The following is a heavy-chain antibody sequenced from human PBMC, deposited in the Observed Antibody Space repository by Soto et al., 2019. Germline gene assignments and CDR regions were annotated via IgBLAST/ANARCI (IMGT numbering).Heavy chain of an antibody. J-gene: IGHJ2*01. Sequence: EVQLVESGGGLVQPGGSLRLSREASGFSFSAYWMSWVRQAPGKGLEWVANIKQDGSEQYYVDSVKGRFTISRNNAKNSLYLQMNSLRAEDTAVFYCARDFDVWGRGTLVTVSS. CDR2: IKQDGSEQ. V-gene: IGHV3-7*01. CDR3: ARDFDV. CDR1: GFSFSAYW.